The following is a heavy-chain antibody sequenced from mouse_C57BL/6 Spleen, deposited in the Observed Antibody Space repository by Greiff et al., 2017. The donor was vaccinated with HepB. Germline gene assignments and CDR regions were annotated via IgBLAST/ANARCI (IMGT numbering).Heavy chain of an antibody. CDR1: GFTFSSYA. J-gene: IGHJ2*01. CDR2: ISDGGSYT. Sequence: EVQGVESGGGLVKPGGSLKLSCAASGFTFSSYAMSWVRQTPEKRLEWVATISDGGSYTYYPDNVKGRFTISRDNAKNNLYLQMSHLKSEDTAMYYCAREGGTGAYYFDYWGQGTTLTVSS. CDR3: AREGGTGAYYFDY. V-gene: IGHV5-4*01. D-gene: IGHD2-14*01.